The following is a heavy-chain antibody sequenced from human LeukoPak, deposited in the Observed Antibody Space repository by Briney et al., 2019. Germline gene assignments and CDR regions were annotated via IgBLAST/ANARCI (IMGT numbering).Heavy chain of an antibody. D-gene: IGHD5-18*01. V-gene: IGHV4-59*08. J-gene: IGHJ6*03. CDR1: GGSISGHY. CDR3: ARLHADTSLTPYYHYIYV. CDR2: IYYSGST. Sequence: PSETLSLTCTVSGGSISGHYWSWIRQPPGKGLEWIGYIYYSGSTNYNPSLKSRATISVDTSMNQYSLKLSSVTAADTAVYYCARLHADTSLTPYYHYIYVWGKGTTVTVSS.